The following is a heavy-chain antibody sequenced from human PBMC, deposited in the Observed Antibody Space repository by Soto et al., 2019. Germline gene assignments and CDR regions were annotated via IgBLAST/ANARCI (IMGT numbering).Heavy chain of an antibody. CDR1: GFTVSSNY. CDR2: IYSGGST. D-gene: IGHD3-22*01. Sequence: PGGSLRLSCAASGFTVSSNYMSWVRQAPGKGLEWVSVIYSGGSTYYADSVKGRFTISRDNSKNTLYLQMNSLRAEDTAVYYCARPKKNYYDSGGYYYGMDVWGQGTTVTVSS. CDR3: ARPKKNYYDSGGYYYGMDV. J-gene: IGHJ6*02. V-gene: IGHV3-53*01.